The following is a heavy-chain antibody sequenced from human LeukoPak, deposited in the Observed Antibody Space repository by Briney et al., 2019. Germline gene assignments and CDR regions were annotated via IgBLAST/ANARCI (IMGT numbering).Heavy chain of an antibody. CDR3: AKDVSTTPHYGMDV. CDR1: GFTFSSYA. Sequence: GGSLRLSCAASGFTFSSYAMSWVRQALGKGLEWVSAISGSGGSTYYADSVKGRFTISRDNSKNTLYLQMNSLRAEDTAVYYCAKDVSTTPHYGMDVWGQGTTVTVSS. V-gene: IGHV3-23*01. J-gene: IGHJ6*02. D-gene: IGHD4-17*01. CDR2: ISGSGGST.